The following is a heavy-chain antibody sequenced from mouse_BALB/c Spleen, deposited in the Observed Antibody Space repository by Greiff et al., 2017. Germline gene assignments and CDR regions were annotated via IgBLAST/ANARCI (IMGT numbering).Heavy chain of an antibody. CDR1: GFSLTSYG. D-gene: IGHD2-3*01. V-gene: IGHV2-2*02. CDR2: IWSGGST. CDR3: ASYDGYYLGY. Sequence: QVQLKQSGPGLVQPSQSLSITCTVSGFSLTSYGVHWVRQSPGKGLEWLGVIWSGGSTDYNAAFISRLSISKDNSKSQVFFKMNSLQANDTAIYYCASYDGYYLGYWGQGTTLTVSS. J-gene: IGHJ2*01.